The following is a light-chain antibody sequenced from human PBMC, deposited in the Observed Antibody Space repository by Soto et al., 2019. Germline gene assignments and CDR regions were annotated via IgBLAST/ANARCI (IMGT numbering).Light chain of an antibody. Sequence: QAVVPQEPSFSVSPGGTVTLTCGLSSGSVSTNYYPSWYQQTPGQTPRTLVYNTNTRSSGVPDRFSGSILGNKAALTITGAQADDESDYYCVLYMGRGISVFGGGTKLTVL. CDR3: VLYMGRGISV. CDR1: SGSVSTNYY. J-gene: IGLJ2*01. V-gene: IGLV8-61*01. CDR2: NTN.